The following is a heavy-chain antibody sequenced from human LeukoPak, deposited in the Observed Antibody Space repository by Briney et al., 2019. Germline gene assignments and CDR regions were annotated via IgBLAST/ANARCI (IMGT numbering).Heavy chain of an antibody. CDR2: MNPNSGST. Sequence: GASVKVSCKASGYTFTSYDINWVRQATGQGLEWMGWMNPNSGSTGYAQKFQGRVTMTRNTSISTAYMELSSLRSEDTAVYYCAGGYTVVRGIYYFDYWGQGTLVTASS. D-gene: IGHD3-10*01. CDR1: GYTFTSYD. CDR3: AGGYTVVRGIYYFDY. J-gene: IGHJ4*02. V-gene: IGHV1-8*01.